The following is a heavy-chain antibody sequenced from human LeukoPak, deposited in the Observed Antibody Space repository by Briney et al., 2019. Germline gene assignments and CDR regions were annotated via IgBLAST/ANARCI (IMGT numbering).Heavy chain of an antibody. J-gene: IGHJ4*02. D-gene: IGHD2-2*01. CDR2: MNANSGNT. CDR3: ARGGGGYCSSTSCYSLDY. V-gene: IGHV1-8*01. Sequence: GASVKVSCKASGYTFTSYDINWVRQATGQGLEWMGWMNANSGNTGYAQKFQGRVTMTRNTSISTAYMELSSLRSEDTAVYYCARGGGGYCSSTSCYSLDYWGQGTLVTVSS. CDR1: GYTFTSYD.